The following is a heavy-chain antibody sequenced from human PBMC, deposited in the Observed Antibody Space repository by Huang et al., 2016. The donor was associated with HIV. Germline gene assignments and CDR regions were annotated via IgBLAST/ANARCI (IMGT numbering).Heavy chain of an antibody. J-gene: IGHJ5*02. V-gene: IGHV4-30-4*08. CDR3: ARDRITQCNGGRCYSDWSDP. Sequence: QVQLQESGPGPVKPSQTLSLTCTVPGDSISRGGYLWSWIRQSQGKGLEWLGSIYYTGTTACNPSLRSRVTMSLDTSKNQFSLRLTSVTAEDTAVYYCARDRITQCNGGRCYSDWSDPWGQGTLVIVSS. D-gene: IGHD2-15*01. CDR1: GDSISRGGYL. CDR2: IYYTGTT.